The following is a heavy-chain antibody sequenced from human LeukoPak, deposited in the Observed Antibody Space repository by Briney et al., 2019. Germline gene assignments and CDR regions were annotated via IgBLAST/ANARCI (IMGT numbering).Heavy chain of an antibody. Sequence: SETLSLTCTVSGGSISSGSYYWSWIRQPPGKGLEWIGYIYYSGSTYYNPSLKSRLTISVDTSKNQFSLKLSSVTAADTAFYYCARGGTYDSSGYYPHDYWGQGTLVTVSS. V-gene: IGHV4-30-4*08. CDR3: ARGGTYDSSGYYPHDY. D-gene: IGHD3-22*01. CDR1: GGSISSGSYY. J-gene: IGHJ4*02. CDR2: IYYSGST.